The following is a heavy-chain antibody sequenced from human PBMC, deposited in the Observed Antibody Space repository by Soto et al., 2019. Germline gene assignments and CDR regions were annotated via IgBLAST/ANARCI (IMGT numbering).Heavy chain of an antibody. CDR1: GGTFSSYA. CDR3: ARSDRSGRPIYY. Sequence: QVQLVQSGAEVKKPGSSVKVSCKASGGTFSSYAISWVRQAPGQGLEWMGGIIPIFGTANYAQKFQGRVTINGDQFTSNAYLELSRLRSEDTAVYYCARSDRSGRPIYYWGQGTLVTVSS. J-gene: IGHJ4*02. D-gene: IGHD3-22*01. CDR2: IIPIFGTA. V-gene: IGHV1-69*01.